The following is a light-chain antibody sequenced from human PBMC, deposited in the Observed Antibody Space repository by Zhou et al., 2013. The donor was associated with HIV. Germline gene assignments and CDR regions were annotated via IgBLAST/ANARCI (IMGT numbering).Light chain of an antibody. CDR1: QSVSSN. V-gene: IGKV3-15*01. Sequence: EIVLRQSPPTLSLSPGERATLSCRASQSVSSNLAWYQQKPGQAPRLLIYGASTRATGIPARFSGSGSGTEFTLTISSLQSEDFAVYYCQQYNDWPPKFGPGTRVEIK. CDR2: GAS. J-gene: IGKJ1*01. CDR3: QQYNDWPPK.